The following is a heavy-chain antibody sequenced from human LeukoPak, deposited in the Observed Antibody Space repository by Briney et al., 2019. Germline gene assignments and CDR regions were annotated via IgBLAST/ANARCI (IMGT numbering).Heavy chain of an antibody. Sequence: ASVKVSCKASGYTFTGYYMHWVRQAPGQGLEWMGWINPNSGGTNYVQKFQGRVTMTRDTSISTAYMELSRLRSDDTAVYYCARALKEEYYYYYGMDVWGQGTTVTVSS. CDR2: INPNSGGT. CDR3: ARALKEEYYYYYGMDV. CDR1: GYTFTGYY. J-gene: IGHJ6*02. V-gene: IGHV1-2*02.